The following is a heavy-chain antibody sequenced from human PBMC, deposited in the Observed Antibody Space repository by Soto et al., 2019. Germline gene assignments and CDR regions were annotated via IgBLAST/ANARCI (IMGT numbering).Heavy chain of an antibody. D-gene: IGHD3-3*02. Sequence: ESLRVSCIGSGVSFSSSWMSWVRQVPGKGLEWVAELSPDGSTKAYGDAVKGRVTISRDNAKNSLYLQMISLRVDFTAVYFCVIDPSLSAIVLSGPRTLVTLFS. CDR1: GVSFSSSW. J-gene: IGHJ5*02. V-gene: IGHV3-7*02. CDR2: LSPDGSTK. CDR3: VIDPSLSAIVL.